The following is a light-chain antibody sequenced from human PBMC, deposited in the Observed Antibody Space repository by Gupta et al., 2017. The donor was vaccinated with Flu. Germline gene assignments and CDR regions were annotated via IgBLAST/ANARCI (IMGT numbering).Light chain of an antibody. CDR2: GAS. CDR3: QQYSWSPCT. CDR1: QSVTRNY. J-gene: IGKJ2*02. Sequence: EMVLTQSPGTLSLSPGERATLSCRASQSVTRNYLAWFQQKPGQAPRLLIYGASNRATGIPDRFSGSGSGTDFTLTISRLEPEDFAVYYCQQYSWSPCTFGQGTKLDIK. V-gene: IGKV3-20*01.